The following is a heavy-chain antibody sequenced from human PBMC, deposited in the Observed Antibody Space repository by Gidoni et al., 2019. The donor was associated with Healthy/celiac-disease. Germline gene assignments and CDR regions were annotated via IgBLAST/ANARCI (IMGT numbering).Heavy chain of an antibody. Sequence: EVQLVESGGGLVQPGRSLRLSCTASGLSFGGYVMSGVRKAPGKGLEWVGFSGSKAYGGTTEYAASVKGRFTISRDDSKSIAYLQMNSLKTEDTAVYYCTSYTWEFGELLRGHYYYGMDVWGQGTTVTVSS. CDR3: TSYTWEFGELLRGHYYYGMDV. CDR1: GLSFGGYV. V-gene: IGHV3-49*04. D-gene: IGHD3-10*01. CDR2: SGSKAYGGTT. J-gene: IGHJ6*02.